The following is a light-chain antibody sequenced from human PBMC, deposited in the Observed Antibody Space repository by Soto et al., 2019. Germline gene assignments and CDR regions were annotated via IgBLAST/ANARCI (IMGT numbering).Light chain of an antibody. V-gene: IGLV2-14*03. CDR1: SSDVGAYNY. J-gene: IGLJ1*01. CDR2: DVS. Sequence: QSALTQPASVSGSPGQSSTISCTGTSSDVGAYNYVSWYQQHPGNAPKLIIYDVSNRPSGVSNRISGSKTGDTASLTISGLHAEYEADYYCSSYTSSYTYVFGTGTKLTVL. CDR3: SSYTSSYTYV.